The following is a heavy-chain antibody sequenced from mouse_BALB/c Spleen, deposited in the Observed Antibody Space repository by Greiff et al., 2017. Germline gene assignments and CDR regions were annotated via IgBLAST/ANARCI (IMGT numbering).Heavy chain of an antibody. V-gene: IGHV1S22*01. CDR3: TRRGLNYFDV. J-gene: IGHJ1*01. CDR2: IYPGSGST. D-gene: IGHD1-3*01. CDR1: GYTFTSYW. Sequence: LKQPGSELVRPGASVKLSCKASGYTFTSYWMHWVKQRPGQGLEWIGNIYPGSGSTNYDEKFKSKATLTVDTSSSTAYMQLSSLTSEDSAVYYCTRRGLNYFDVWGAGTTVTVSS.